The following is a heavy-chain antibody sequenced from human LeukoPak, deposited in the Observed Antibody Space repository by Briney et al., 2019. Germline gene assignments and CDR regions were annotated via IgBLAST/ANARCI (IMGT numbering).Heavy chain of an antibody. CDR3: AIIPGIAAAADY. CDR1: GGTFSSYA. CDR2: IIPIFGTA. Sequence: SVKVSCKASGGTFSSYAISWVRQAPGQGLEWMGGIIPIFGTANYAQKFQGRVTITADESTSTAYMELSSLRSEGTAVYYCAIIPGIAAAADYWGQGTLVTVSS. J-gene: IGHJ4*02. V-gene: IGHV1-69*13. D-gene: IGHD6-13*01.